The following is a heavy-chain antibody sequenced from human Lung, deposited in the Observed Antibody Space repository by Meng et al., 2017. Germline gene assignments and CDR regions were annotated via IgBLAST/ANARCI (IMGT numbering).Heavy chain of an antibody. J-gene: IGHJ4*02. CDR1: GLPFRSYW. CDR3: ARESGYFEY. Sequence: VESVEAGGDLVQPGGSRKLSCAPSGLPFRSYWMTGFRQDPGKGLGWVSRIRGDGGSIVYADSVKGRFTISRDNAKNTLFLQMNSLRAEDTAVYYCARESGYFEYWGQGILVTVSS. CDR2: IRGDGGSI. V-gene: IGHV3-74*03.